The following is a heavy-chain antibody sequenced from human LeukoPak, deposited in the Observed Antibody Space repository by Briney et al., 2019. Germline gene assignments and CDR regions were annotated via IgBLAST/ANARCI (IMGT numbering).Heavy chain of an antibody. CDR3: AREVGDSVGVFDY. D-gene: IGHD1-26*01. Sequence: PSETLSLTCTVSGGSISNYYWSWIRQPPGKGLEWIGYVFYSGSTNYNLSLKGRVTISVDTSKNQFSLKLSSVTAADTAVYYCAREVGDSVGVFDYWGQGTLVTVSS. V-gene: IGHV4-59*01. CDR2: VFYSGST. J-gene: IGHJ4*02. CDR1: GGSISNYY.